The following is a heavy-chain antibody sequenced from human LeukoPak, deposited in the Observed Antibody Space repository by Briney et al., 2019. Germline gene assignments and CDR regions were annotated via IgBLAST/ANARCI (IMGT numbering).Heavy chain of an antibody. CDR3: ARVDSGYDYPYFFDY. CDR1: GYSISSRYY. D-gene: IGHD5-12*01. Sequence: SETLSLTCTVSGYSISSRYYWGWIRQPPGKGLEWIGSIYHSGSTYYNPSLRSRVTISVDTSKNQFSLKLRFVTAADTAVYYCARVDSGYDYPYFFDYWGQGTLVTVSS. CDR2: IYHSGST. V-gene: IGHV4-38-2*02. J-gene: IGHJ4*02.